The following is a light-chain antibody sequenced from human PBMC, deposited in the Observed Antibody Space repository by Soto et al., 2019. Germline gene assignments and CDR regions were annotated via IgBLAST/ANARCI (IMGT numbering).Light chain of an antibody. CDR3: QQRSAWPST. J-gene: IGKJ4*01. Sequence: DIVLTQSPATLSLSPGERATLSCRASQSVSSYLAWYQQKPGQAPRLLIYDASNRASGIPARFSGSGSGTDFTLTISSLESEDFAVYYCQQRSAWPSTFGGGTKVEIK. CDR2: DAS. V-gene: IGKV3-11*01. CDR1: QSVSSY.